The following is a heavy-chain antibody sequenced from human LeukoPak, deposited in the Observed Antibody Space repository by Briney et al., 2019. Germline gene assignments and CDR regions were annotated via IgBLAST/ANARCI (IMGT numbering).Heavy chain of an antibody. J-gene: IGHJ5*02. CDR1: GYTFTSYG. CDR3: ARVGEVLLWFGELSWFDP. D-gene: IGHD3-10*01. V-gene: IGHV1-18*01. CDR2: IGAYNGNT. Sequence: ASVKVSCKASGYTFTSYGISWVRQAPGQGLEWMGWIGAYNGNTNYAQKLQGRVTMTTDTSTSTAYMELSSLRSDDTAVYYCARVGEVLLWFGELSWFDPWGQGTLVTVSS.